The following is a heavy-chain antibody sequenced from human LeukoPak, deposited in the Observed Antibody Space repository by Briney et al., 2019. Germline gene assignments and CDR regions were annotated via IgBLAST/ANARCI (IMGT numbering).Heavy chain of an antibody. D-gene: IGHD2-2*01. V-gene: IGHV4-59*01. J-gene: IGHJ5*02. CDR1: GGSISSYY. CDR2: IYYSGST. CDR3: ARIEVLCSSTSCPRWFDP. Sequence: SETLSLTSTVSGGSISSYYWSWIRQPPGKGLEWIGYIYYSGSTNYNPSLKSRVTISVDTSKNQFSLKLSSVTAADTAVYYCARIEVLCSSTSCPRWFDPWGQGTLVTVSS.